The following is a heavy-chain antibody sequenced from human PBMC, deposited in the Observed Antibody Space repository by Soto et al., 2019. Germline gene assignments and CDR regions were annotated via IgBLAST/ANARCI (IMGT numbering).Heavy chain of an antibody. CDR3: TRDWGYCSGGSCYPSVGFPWFDP. J-gene: IGHJ5*02. V-gene: IGHV1-69*13. CDR1: GGTFSSYA. CDR2: IIPIFGTA. Sequence: SVKVSCKASGGTFSSYAISWVRQAPGQGLEWMGGIIPIFGTANYAQKFQGRVTITADESTSTAYMELSSLRSEDTAVYYCTRDWGYCSGGSCYPSVGFPWFDPWGQGTLVTSPQ. D-gene: IGHD2-15*01.